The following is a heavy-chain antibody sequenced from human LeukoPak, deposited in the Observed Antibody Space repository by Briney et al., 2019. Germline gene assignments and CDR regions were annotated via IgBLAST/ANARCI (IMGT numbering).Heavy chain of an antibody. CDR1: GFIFSRYA. V-gene: IGHV3-23*01. Sequence: GGSLRLSCAASGFIFSRYAMGWVRQPPGKGLEWVSTISGSGGTTYYADSVKGRFTISRDSSKNTLYLQMNSLRAEDTAVYYCAKAWALTYLGGVDSWGQGTLVTVSS. CDR2: ISGSGGTT. J-gene: IGHJ4*02. CDR3: AKAWALTYLGGVDS. D-gene: IGHD2-21*02.